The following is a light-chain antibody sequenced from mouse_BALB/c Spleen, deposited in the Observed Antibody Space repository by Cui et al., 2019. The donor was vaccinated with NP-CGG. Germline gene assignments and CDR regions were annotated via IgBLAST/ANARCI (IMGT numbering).Light chain of an antibody. CDR1: TGAVTTSNY. CDR2: GTN. Sequence: QAVVTQESALTTSPGETVTLTCRSSTGAVTTSNYANWVQEKPDHLFTGLIGGTNNRAPGVPARFSGSLIGDKAALTITGVQTEDDAIYFCALWYSNHWVFGGGTKLTVL. CDR3: ALWYSNHWV. V-gene: IGLV1*01. J-gene: IGLJ1*01.